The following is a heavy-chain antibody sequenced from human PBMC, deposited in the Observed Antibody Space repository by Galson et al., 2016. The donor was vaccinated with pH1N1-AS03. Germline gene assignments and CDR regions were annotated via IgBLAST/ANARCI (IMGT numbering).Heavy chain of an antibody. CDR2: IYSRGST. D-gene: IGHD3-3*01. CDR1: GASIGSSNYN. CDR3: ARPEWSSVDLTDWHLDP. Sequence: ETLSLTCTVSGASIGSSNYNWGWIRQSPGKGLEWIGNIYSRGSTFYNPSLKSRVTISVDTSKNQFSLKLTSVTAADTAVYFCARPEWSSVDLTDWHLDPWGRGTLVTVSS. J-gene: IGHJ2*01. V-gene: IGHV4-39*01.